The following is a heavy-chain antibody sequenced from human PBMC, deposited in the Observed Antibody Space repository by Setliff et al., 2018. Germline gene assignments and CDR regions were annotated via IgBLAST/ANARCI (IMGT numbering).Heavy chain of an antibody. CDR1: GFTFSSLW. CDR2: INQVGNAR. D-gene: IGHD3-10*01. J-gene: IGHJ4*02. CDR3: RLWFRELLRDY. Sequence: GGSLRLSCAASGFTFSSLWMSWVRQAPGRGLEWVANINQVGNARYYVDSVKGRFTISRDNAKNSLFLQMNSLRAADSAVYFCRLWFRELLRDYWGQGTLVTVSS. V-gene: IGHV3-7*03.